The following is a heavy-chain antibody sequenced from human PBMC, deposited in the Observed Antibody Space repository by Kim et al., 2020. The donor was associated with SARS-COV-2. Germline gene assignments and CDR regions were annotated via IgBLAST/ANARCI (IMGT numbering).Heavy chain of an antibody. CDR1: GFTFDDYA. V-gene: IGHV3-43*02. J-gene: IGHJ6*02. CDR2: ISGDGGST. Sequence: GGSLRLSCAASGFTFDDYAMHWVRQAPGKGLEWVSLISGDGGSTYYADSVKGRFTISRDNSKNSLYLQMNSLRTEDTALYYCAKDRDWCGTSCYAGGMDVWGQGTTVNVSS. CDR3: AKDRDWCGTSCYAGGMDV. D-gene: IGHD2-2*01.